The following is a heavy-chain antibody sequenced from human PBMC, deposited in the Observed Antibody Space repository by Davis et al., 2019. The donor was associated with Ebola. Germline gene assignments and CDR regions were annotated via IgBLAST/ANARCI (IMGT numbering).Heavy chain of an antibody. V-gene: IGHV3-21*01. Sequence: GGSLRLSCAASGFTFSSYSMNWVRQAPGKGLEWVSSISSSSSYIYYADSVKGRFTISRDNAKNSLYLQMNSLRAEDTAVYYCAREISVAYFDYWGQRTLVTVSS. CDR1: GFTFSSYS. CDR3: AREISVAYFDY. D-gene: IGHD6-19*01. J-gene: IGHJ4*02. CDR2: ISSSSSYI.